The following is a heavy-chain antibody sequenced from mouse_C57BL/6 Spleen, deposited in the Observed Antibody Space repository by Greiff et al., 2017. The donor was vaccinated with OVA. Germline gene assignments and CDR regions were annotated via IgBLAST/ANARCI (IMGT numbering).Heavy chain of an antibody. Sequence: QVQLQQSGAELVRPGASVKLSCKASGYTFTDYYINWVKQRPGQGLEWIARIYPGSGNTYYNEKFKGKATLTAEKSSSTAYMQLSSLTSEDSAVYFCASSYSNSYAMDYWGQGTSVTVSS. CDR1: GYTFTDYY. CDR2: IYPGSGNT. CDR3: ASSYSNSYAMDY. D-gene: IGHD2-5*01. J-gene: IGHJ4*01. V-gene: IGHV1-76*01.